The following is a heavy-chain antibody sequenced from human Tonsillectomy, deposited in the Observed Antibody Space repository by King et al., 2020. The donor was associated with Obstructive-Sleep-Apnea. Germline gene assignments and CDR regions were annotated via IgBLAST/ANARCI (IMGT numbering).Heavy chain of an antibody. CDR1: GYTFTGYY. J-gene: IGHJ6*02. Sequence: VQLVESGAEVKKPGASVKVSCKASGYTFTGYYMHWVRQAPGQGLEWMGWINPNSGGTNYAQKFQGWVTMTRDTSISTAHMELSRLRSDDTAVYYCARGALPATYYIMDVWGQGTTVNVSS. CDR2: INPNSGGT. V-gene: IGHV1-2*04. CDR3: ARGALPATYYIMDV. D-gene: IGHD2-15*01.